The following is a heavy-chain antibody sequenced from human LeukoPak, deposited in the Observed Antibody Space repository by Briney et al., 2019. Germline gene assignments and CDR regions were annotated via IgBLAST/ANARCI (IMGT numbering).Heavy chain of an antibody. CDR3: ARPAGNDEY. J-gene: IGHJ4*02. Sequence: PGGSLRLSCAASGFTFSSYEMNWVRQAPGKGLEGVSYISSSGSTIYYADSVKGRFTISRDNAKNSLYLQMNSLRAEDTAVYYCARPAGNDEYWGQGTLVTVSS. CDR1: GFTFSSYE. CDR2: ISSSGSTI. V-gene: IGHV3-48*03. D-gene: IGHD1-1*01.